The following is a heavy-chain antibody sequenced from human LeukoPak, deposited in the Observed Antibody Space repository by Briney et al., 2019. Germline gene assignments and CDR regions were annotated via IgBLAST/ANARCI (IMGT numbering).Heavy chain of an antibody. CDR2: INPNSGGT. CDR3: ARAGTMVRGVIIWGSPSHWFDP. J-gene: IGHJ5*02. D-gene: IGHD3-10*01. CDR1: GYTFTGYY. V-gene: IGHV1-2*02. Sequence: ASVKVSCKASGYTFTGYYMHWVRQAPGQGLEWMGWINPNSGGTNYAQKFQGRVTMTRDTSISTAYMELSRLRSGDTAVYYCARAGTMVRGVIIWGSPSHWFDPWGQGTLVTVSS.